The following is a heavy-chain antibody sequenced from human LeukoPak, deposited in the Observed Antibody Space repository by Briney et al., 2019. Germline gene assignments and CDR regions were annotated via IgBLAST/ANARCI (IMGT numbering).Heavy chain of an antibody. Sequence: GGSLRLSCAAPGFTLSSYAMSWVRQAPGKGLEWVSAISGSGGSTYYADSVKGRFTISRDNSKNTLYLQMNSLRAEDTAVYYCAKDDGEYYFDYWGQGTLVTVSS. V-gene: IGHV3-23*01. D-gene: IGHD7-27*01. J-gene: IGHJ4*02. CDR1: GFTLSSYA. CDR3: AKDDGEYYFDY. CDR2: ISGSGGST.